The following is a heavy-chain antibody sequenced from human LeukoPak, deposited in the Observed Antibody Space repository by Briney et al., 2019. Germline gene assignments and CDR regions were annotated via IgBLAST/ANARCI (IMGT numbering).Heavy chain of an antibody. V-gene: IGHV3-23*01. J-gene: IGHJ6*02. CDR1: GFTFSSYA. CDR3: TTDPGYCSSTSCYYPYYYGMDV. Sequence: GGSLRLSCAASGFTFSSYAMSWVRQAPGKGLEWVSAISGSGGSTYYADSVKGRFTISRDNSKNTLYLQMNSLKTEDTAVYYCTTDPGYCSSTSCYYPYYYGMDVWGQGATVTVSS. CDR2: ISGSGGST. D-gene: IGHD2-2*03.